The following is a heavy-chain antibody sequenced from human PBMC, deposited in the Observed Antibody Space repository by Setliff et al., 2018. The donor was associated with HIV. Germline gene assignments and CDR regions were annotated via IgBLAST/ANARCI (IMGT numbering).Heavy chain of an antibody. CDR2: FYHSGST. J-gene: IGHJ4*02. D-gene: IGHD3-3*01. CDR1: GFSINSGYY. V-gene: IGHV4-38-2*01. Sequence: PSETLSLTCAVSGFSINSGYYWGWVRQPPEKGLEWIGSFYHSGSTYYNPSLKSRVTISVDTSKNQFSLKLSSVTAADTAVYYCARAPITIFGVIIIPVYFDYWGQGTLVTVSS. CDR3: ARAPITIFGVIIIPVYFDY.